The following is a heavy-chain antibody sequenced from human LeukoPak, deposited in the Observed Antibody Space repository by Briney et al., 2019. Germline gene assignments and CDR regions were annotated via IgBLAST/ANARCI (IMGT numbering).Heavy chain of an antibody. CDR3: ARERALEYYYGSGSYRDAFDI. Sequence: GGSLRLSCAATGFTFSSYSMNWVRQAPGKGLEWVSYISSSSSTIYYADSVKGRFTISRDNAKNSLYLQMNSLRAEDTALYYCARERALEYYYGSGSYRDAFDIWGQGTMVTVSS. J-gene: IGHJ3*02. V-gene: IGHV3-48*04. CDR2: ISSSSSTI. CDR1: GFTFSSYS. D-gene: IGHD3-10*01.